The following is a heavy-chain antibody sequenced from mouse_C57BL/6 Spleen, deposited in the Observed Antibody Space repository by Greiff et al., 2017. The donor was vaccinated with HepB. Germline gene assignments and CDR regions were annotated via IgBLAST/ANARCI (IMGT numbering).Heavy chain of an antibody. V-gene: IGHV8-8*01. CDR2: IWWDDDK. J-gene: IGHJ4*01. CDR3: ARMVYEGVGYAMDY. CDR1: GFSLSTFGMG. Sequence: QVTLKESGPGILQPSQTLSLTCSFSGFSLSTFGMGVGWIRQPSGKGLEWLAHIWWDDDKYYNPALKSRLTISKDTSKNQVFLKIANVDTADTATYYCARMVYEGVGYAMDYWGQGTSVTVSS. D-gene: IGHD2-13*01.